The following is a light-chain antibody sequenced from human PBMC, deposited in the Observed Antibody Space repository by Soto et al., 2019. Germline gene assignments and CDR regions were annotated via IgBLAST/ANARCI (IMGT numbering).Light chain of an antibody. CDR3: QQSFHTPYT. Sequence: IQMTQSPSSLSAFVGDSVTISCRASQNINKNLNWYQQKSGKAPSLLMYEASTLQSGVPSRFSGSGSGTDFTLAITNLQPEDFATYYCQQSFHTPYTFGQGPKLEI. V-gene: IGKV1-39*01. CDR1: QNINKN. CDR2: EAS. J-gene: IGKJ2*01.